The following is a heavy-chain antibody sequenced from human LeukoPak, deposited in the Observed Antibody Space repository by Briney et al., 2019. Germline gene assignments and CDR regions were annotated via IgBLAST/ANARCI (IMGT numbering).Heavy chain of an antibody. CDR1: GGSISRSDYY. CDR3: ARRQIFGNIVIGLHYFDS. D-gene: IGHD3-3*01. V-gene: IGHV4-39*01. J-gene: IGHJ4*02. CDR2: MYYTGST. Sequence: SSETLSLTCNVSGGSISRSDYYWGWIRQPPGKGLEWIGSMYYTGSTYSNPSLRSRVSMSIDTSKNQFSLKVRSVTAADTAVYFCARRQIFGNIVIGLHYFDSWGQGTLVTVSS.